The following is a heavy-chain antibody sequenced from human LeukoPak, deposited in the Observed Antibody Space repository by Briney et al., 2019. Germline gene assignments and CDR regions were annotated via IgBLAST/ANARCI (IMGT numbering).Heavy chain of an antibody. CDR3: ARGLGSSGYYYYFDY. CDR2: IYYSGST. Sequence: SETLSLTCTVSGGSISSGGYYWSWIRQHPGKGLEWIGYIYYSGSTYYNPSLKSRVTISVDTSKNQFSLKLSSVTAADTAVYYCARGLGSSGYYYYFDYWGQGTLVTVSS. CDR1: GGSISSGGYY. J-gene: IGHJ4*02. V-gene: IGHV4-31*03. D-gene: IGHD3-22*01.